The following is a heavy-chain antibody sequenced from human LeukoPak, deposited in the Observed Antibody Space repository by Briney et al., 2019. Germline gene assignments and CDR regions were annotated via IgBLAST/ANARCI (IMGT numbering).Heavy chain of an antibody. J-gene: IGHJ4*02. CDR2: ISYDGSNK. Sequence: GRSLRLSCAASGFAFSSYGMHWVRQAPGKGLEWVAVISYDGSNKYYADSVKGRFTISRDNSKNTLYLQTNSLRAEDTAVYYCATAIVKCGSCFDYWGQGTLVTVSS. CDR1: GFAFSSYG. V-gene: IGHV3-30*03. CDR3: ATAIVKCGSCFDY. D-gene: IGHD2-15*01.